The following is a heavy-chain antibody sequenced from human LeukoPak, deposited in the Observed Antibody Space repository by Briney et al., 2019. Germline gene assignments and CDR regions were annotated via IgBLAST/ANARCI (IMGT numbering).Heavy chain of an antibody. J-gene: IGHJ5*02. CDR1: GYTFSSYD. CDR2: MNPSSGET. CDR3: ARGDPWGFDP. D-gene: IGHD7-27*01. Sequence: ASAKVSCKTSGYTFSSYDINWVRQATGQGLEWMGWMNPSSGETGFAQNFQGRVTLTKNTSITTAYMELSSLRSEDTAVYYCARGDPWGFDPWGQGTLVTVSS. V-gene: IGHV1-8*01.